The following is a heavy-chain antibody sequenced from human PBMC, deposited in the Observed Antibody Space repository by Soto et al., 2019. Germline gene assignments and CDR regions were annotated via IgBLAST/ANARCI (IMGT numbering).Heavy chain of an antibody. CDR2: IWYDGSNK. CDR1: GFTFSSYG. CDR3: AKDRRAAKSWIDP. D-gene: IGHD2-15*01. Sequence: GGSLRLACAASGFTFSSYGMHWVRQAPGKGLEWVAVIWYDGSNKYYADSVKGRFTISRDNSKNTLYLQMNSLRAEDTAVYYFAKDRRAAKSWIDPWGQATLVTVSS. V-gene: IGHV3-33*06. J-gene: IGHJ5*02.